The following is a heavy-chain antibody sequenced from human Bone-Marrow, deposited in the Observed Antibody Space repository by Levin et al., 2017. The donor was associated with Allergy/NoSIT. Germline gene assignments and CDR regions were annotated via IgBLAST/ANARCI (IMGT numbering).Heavy chain of an antibody. CDR3: ARLPLDADYFFDY. CDR1: GDSISNFY. D-gene: IGHD1-1*01. CDR2: AYYSGST. V-gene: IGHV4-59*01. J-gene: IGHJ4*02. Sequence: SETLSLTCTISGDSISNFYWSWIRQSPGMGLEWIGFAYYSGSTNYNPSLQSRVSISIDTPKKQLALKLRSVTPADTAVYYCARLPLDADYFFDYWSQGILVTVSS.